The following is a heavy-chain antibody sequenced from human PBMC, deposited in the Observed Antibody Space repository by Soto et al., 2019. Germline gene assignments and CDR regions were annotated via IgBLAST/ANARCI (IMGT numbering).Heavy chain of an antibody. Sequence: EVQLLESGGGLVQPGGSLRLSCTASGFTFSSYAMSWVRQAPGKGLEWVSTISGSGCSTYYADSVKGRFTISRHNYKNTLYLQMNSLIAEDTAVYYCAQVWERTVPTRNYFYVMDVWGQGTTVTVSS. CDR3: AQVWERTVPTRNYFYVMDV. CDR2: ISGSGCST. D-gene: IGHD4-17*01. V-gene: IGHV3-23*01. J-gene: IGHJ6*02. CDR1: GFTFSSYA.